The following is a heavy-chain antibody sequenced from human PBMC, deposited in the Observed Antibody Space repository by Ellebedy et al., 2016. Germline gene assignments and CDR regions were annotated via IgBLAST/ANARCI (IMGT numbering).Heavy chain of an antibody. CDR2: INQDGSEK. V-gene: IGHV3-7*01. J-gene: IGHJ6*04. Sequence: GESLKISCAASGGIFSGTSMNWVRQAPGKGLEWVANINQDGSEKHYVDSVKGRFTISRDNAKNTLYLQMNSLRAEDTAVYYCARGSITVFGGVDVWGKGTTVTVSS. CDR3: ARGSITVFGGVDV. D-gene: IGHD3-3*01. CDR1: GGIFSGTS.